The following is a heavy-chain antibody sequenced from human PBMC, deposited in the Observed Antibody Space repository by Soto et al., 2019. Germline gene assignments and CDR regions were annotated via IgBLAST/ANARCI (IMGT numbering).Heavy chain of an antibody. CDR2: IYYSGST. Sequence: SETLSLTCTVSGGSISSYYWSWIRQPPGKRLEWIGYIYYSGSTNYNPSLKSRVTISVDTSKNQFSLKLSSVTAADTAVYYCARDRIAVAGAYMDVWGKGTTVTVSS. D-gene: IGHD6-19*01. V-gene: IGHV4-59*01. CDR1: GGSISSYY. CDR3: ARDRIAVAGAYMDV. J-gene: IGHJ6*03.